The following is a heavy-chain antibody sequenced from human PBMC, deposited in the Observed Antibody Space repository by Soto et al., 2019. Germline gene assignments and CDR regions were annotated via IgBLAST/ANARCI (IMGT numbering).Heavy chain of an antibody. Sequence: GGSLRLSCAASGFPFGDFGMHWVRQAPGKGLEWVAVISYDGSNKYYADSVKGRFTISRDNSKNTLYLQMNSLRAEDTAVYYCAREDCGGDCYNYYGMDVWGQGTTVTVSS. CDR1: GFPFGDFG. V-gene: IGHV3-30*03. D-gene: IGHD2-21*02. J-gene: IGHJ6*02. CDR3: AREDCGGDCYNYYGMDV. CDR2: ISYDGSNK.